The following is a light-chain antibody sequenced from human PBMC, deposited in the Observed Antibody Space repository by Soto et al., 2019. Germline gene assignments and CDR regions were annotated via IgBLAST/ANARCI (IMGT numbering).Light chain of an antibody. CDR1: SSDVGGYDY. V-gene: IGLV2-8*01. Sequence: QSALTQPPSASGSPGQSVTISCTGTSSDVGGYDYVSWYQQHPGKAPKLMTYEVSKRPSGVPDRFSGAKSGSTASLTTSGLQAEDEADYYCSSYTGSNNLWVFGGGTKVTVL. CDR2: EVS. J-gene: IGLJ3*02. CDR3: SSYTGSNNLWV.